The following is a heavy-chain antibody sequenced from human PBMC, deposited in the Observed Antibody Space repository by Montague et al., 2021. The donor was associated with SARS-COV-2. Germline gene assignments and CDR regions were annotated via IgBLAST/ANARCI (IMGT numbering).Heavy chain of an antibody. D-gene: IGHD3-10*01. CDR1: GGSISSSSYY. J-gene: IGHJ4*02. V-gene: IGHV4-39*01. CDR2: IYYSGST. CDR3: ARREDYYGSGSYPN. Sequence: SETLSLTCTVSGGSISSSSYYWGWIRQPPGIVLEWIGSIYYSGSTYYNPSLKSRVTISVDTSKNQFSLKLSSVTAADTAAYYCARREDYYGSGSYPNWGQGTRVTGSS.